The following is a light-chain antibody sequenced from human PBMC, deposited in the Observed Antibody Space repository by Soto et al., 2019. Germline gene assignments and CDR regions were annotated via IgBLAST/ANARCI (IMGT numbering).Light chain of an antibody. Sequence: QSALTQPASVSGSPGQSITISCTGTSSDVGGYNYVSWYQQHPGKAPKLMISEVSNRPSGVSNRFSGSKSGNTASLTISGLQAEEEADYYCSSYTSSSIDYVFGTGTKLTVL. V-gene: IGLV2-14*01. CDR3: SSYTSSSIDYV. CDR2: EVS. CDR1: SSDVGGYNY. J-gene: IGLJ1*01.